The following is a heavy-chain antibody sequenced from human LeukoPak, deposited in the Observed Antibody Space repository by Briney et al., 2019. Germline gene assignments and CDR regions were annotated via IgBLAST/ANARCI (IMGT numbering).Heavy chain of an antibody. Sequence: SETLSLTCTVSGGSISSYYWSWIRQPPGKGLEWIGYIYTSGSTNYNPSLKSRVTISVDTSKNQFSLKLSSVTAADTAVYYCASYSGSNYSPVANYYYYYMDVWGKGTTVTVSS. CDR1: GGSISSYY. CDR2: IYTSGST. J-gene: IGHJ6*03. CDR3: ASYSGSNYSPVANYYYYYMDV. D-gene: IGHD1-26*01. V-gene: IGHV4-4*09.